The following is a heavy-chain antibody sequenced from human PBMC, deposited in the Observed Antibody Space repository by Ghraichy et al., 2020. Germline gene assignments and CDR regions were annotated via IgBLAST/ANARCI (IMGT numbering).Heavy chain of an antibody. V-gene: IGHV4-59*08. CDR1: GGSINNNY. CDR3: ARRSWGSDFDY. D-gene: IGHD3-16*01. Sequence: SETLSLTCSLSGGSINNNYWSWIRQPPGKGLEWIGYIYYSGTTNYNPSLQSRVTMSVDTSKNQFSLNLRSATAADTAVYYCARRSWGSDFDYWGQGILVIVSS. CDR2: IYYSGTT. J-gene: IGHJ4*02.